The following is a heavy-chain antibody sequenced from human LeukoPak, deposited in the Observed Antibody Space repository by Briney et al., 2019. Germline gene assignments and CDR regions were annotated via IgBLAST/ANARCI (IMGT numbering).Heavy chain of an antibody. CDR2: ISWNSGSI. D-gene: IGHD2-21*02. CDR1: GFTFDDYA. J-gene: IGHJ6*02. CDR3: AKDMVSGKYYYYYGMDV. V-gene: IGHV3-9*01. Sequence: PGGSLRLSCAASGFTFDDYAMHWVRQAPGKGLEWVSGISWNSGSIGYADSVKGRFTISRDNAKNSLYLQMNSLRAEDTALYYCAKDMVSGKYYYYYGMDVWGQGTTVTVS.